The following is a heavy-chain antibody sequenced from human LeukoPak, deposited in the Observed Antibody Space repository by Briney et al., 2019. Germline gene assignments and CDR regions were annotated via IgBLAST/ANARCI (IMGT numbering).Heavy chain of an antibody. J-gene: IGHJ4*02. CDR3: AKWTRDFNYYDSSGYFDY. Sequence: GGSLRLSCAASGFTFTSCAVSWVRQAPGKGLEWVSGISVSGDSANYADSVKGRFTISRDNSKNTLFLQMNSLTAEDTAVYYCAKWTRDFNYYDSSGYFDYWGQGTLVTVSS. D-gene: IGHD3-22*01. CDR1: GFTFTSCA. V-gene: IGHV3-23*01. CDR2: ISVSGDSA.